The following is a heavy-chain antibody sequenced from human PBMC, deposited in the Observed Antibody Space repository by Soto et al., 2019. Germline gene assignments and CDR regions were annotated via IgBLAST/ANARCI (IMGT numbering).Heavy chain of an antibody. V-gene: IGHV3-23*01. J-gene: IGHJ6*02. CDR2: ISGSGGST. CDR3: AKARGIVGATNNYGYYGMDV. D-gene: IGHD1-26*01. Sequence: PGGSLRLSCAASGFTFSSYAMSWVRQAPGKGLEWVSAISGSGGSTYYADSVKGRFTISRDNSKNTLYLQMNSLRAEDTAVYYCAKARGIVGATNNYGYYGMDVWGQGTTVTVPS. CDR1: GFTFSSYA.